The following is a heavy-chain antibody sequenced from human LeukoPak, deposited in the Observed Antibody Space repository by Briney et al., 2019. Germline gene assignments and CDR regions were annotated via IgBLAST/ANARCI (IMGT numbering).Heavy chain of an antibody. CDR1: GFTVSSNY. D-gene: IGHD2-15*01. Sequence: PAGSLRFSCAASGFTVSSNYMSWVRQAPGKGLEWVSVIYSGGRTYYADSEKSRFTISRDNSKNTLYLQINLLTAEDTAVYYCVREYCSGGSCYEGWFDPGGQGTRVTVSS. V-gene: IGHV3-66*01. J-gene: IGHJ5*02. CDR2: IYSGGRT. CDR3: VREYCSGGSCYEGWFDP.